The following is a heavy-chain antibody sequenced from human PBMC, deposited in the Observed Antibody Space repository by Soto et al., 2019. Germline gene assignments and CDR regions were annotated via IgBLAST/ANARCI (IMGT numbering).Heavy chain of an antibody. CDR2: ISGSGGST. D-gene: IGHD2-15*01. J-gene: IGHJ4*02. Sequence: GGSLRLSCAASGFTFSSYAMSWVRQAPGKGLEWVSAISGSGGSTYYADSVKGRFTISRDNSKNTLYLQMNSLRAGDTAVYYCARDLRQCSGGSCYQSFDYWGQGTLLTVSS. CDR1: GFTFSSYA. V-gene: IGHV3-23*01. CDR3: ARDLRQCSGGSCYQSFDY.